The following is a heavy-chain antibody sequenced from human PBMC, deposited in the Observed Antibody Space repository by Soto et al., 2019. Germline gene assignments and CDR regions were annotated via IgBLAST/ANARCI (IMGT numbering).Heavy chain of an antibody. CDR3: ARDWSYDFWSGYYRYYYYYYGMDV. Sequence: GASVKVSCKASGYTFTSYGISWVRQAPGQGLEWMGWISAYNGNTNYAQKLQGRVTMTTDTSTSTAYMELRSLRSDDTAVYYCARDWSYDFWSGYYRYYYYYYGMDVWGQGTTVTVSS. CDR1: GYTFTSYG. CDR2: ISAYNGNT. J-gene: IGHJ6*02. D-gene: IGHD3-3*01. V-gene: IGHV1-18*01.